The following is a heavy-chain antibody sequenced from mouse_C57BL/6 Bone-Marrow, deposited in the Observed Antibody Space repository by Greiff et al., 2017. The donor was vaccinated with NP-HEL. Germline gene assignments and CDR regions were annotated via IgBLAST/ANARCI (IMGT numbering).Heavy chain of an antibody. CDR1: GFTFTDYY. Sequence: EVKVVESGGGLVQPGGSLSLSCAASGFTFTDYYMSWVRQPPGKALEWVGFIRNKANGYTIEYSASVKGRFTISRDNSQSILYLQMKALRAEDSATYYCARSIYYDYADDPFYGMDYWGQGTSVTVSS. CDR2: IRNKANGYTI. CDR3: ARSIYYDYADDPFYGMDY. V-gene: IGHV7-3*01. J-gene: IGHJ4*01. D-gene: IGHD2-4*01.